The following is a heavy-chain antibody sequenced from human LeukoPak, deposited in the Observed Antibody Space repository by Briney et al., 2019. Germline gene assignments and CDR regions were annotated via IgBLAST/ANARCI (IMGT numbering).Heavy chain of an antibody. CDR1: GGSISSYY. J-gene: IGHJ3*02. V-gene: IGHV4-59*01. CDR2: IYYSGST. D-gene: IGHD2-21*01. Sequence: PSETLSLTCTVSGGSISSYYWSWIRQPPGKGLEWIGYIYYSGSTNYNPSLKSRVTISVDTSKNQFSLKLSSVTAADTAVYYCGGEATANCGFDIWGQGTMVTVSS. CDR3: GGEATANCGFDI.